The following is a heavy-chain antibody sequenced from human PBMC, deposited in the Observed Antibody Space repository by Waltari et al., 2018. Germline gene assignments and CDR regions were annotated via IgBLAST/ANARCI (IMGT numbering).Heavy chain of an antibody. D-gene: IGHD2-21*02. V-gene: IGHV4-34*01. CDR1: GGSFSGYY. CDR3: ARLCGGDRKNRAGPRWKPHNWFDP. Sequence: QVQLQQWGAGLLKPSETLSLTCAVYGGSFSGYYWSWIPQPPGTGLEWIGEINHSGSTNYNPSLKSRVTISVDTSKNQFSLKLSSVTAADTAVYYCARLCGGDRKNRAGPRWKPHNWFDPWGQGTLVTVSS. CDR2: INHSGST. J-gene: IGHJ5*02.